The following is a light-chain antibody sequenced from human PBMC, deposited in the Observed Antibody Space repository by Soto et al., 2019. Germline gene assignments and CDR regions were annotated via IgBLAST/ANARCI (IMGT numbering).Light chain of an antibody. CDR2: DVD. CDR1: SSDVGGYNY. J-gene: IGLJ1*01. V-gene: IGLV2-11*01. Sequence: QSALTQPRSVSGSPGQSVTISCTGTSSDVGGYNYVSWYQQHPGKAHKLMIYDVDKRPSGVPDRFSGSKSGNTASLTISGLQAEDEADYYCCSYAGSYTYVFGTGTRSPS. CDR3: CSYAGSYTYV.